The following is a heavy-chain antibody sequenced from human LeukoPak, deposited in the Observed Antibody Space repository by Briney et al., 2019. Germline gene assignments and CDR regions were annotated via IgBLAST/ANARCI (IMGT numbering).Heavy chain of an antibody. D-gene: IGHD3-3*02. Sequence: ASVKVSCKASGCTFTSYGISWVRQAPGQGLEWMGWISAYNGNTNYAQKLQGGVTMTTDTSTSTAYMELRSLRSDDTAVYYCARDLGFLEWLSYPNWFDPWGQGTLVTVSS. CDR2: ISAYNGNT. V-gene: IGHV1-18*01. CDR1: GCTFTSYG. J-gene: IGHJ5*02. CDR3: ARDLGFLEWLSYPNWFDP.